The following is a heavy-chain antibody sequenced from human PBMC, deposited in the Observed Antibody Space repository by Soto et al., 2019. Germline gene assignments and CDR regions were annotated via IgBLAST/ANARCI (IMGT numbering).Heavy chain of an antibody. V-gene: IGHV4-30-2*01. CDR3: ARSIPYCISTSCEDSYYFDY. CDR2: IYHSGST. J-gene: IGHJ4*02. CDR1: GGSISSGGYS. D-gene: IGHD2-2*01. Sequence: QLQLQESGSGLVKPSQTLSLTCAVSGGSISSGGYSWSWIRQPPGKGLEWIGYIYHSGSTYYNPSLKGRVTISVDRSKNQFSLKLSSVTAADTAVYYCARSIPYCISTSCEDSYYFDYWGQGTLVTVSS.